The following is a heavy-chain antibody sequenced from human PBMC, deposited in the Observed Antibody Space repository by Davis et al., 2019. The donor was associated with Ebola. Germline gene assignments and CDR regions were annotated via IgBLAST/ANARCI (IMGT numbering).Heavy chain of an antibody. D-gene: IGHD1-26*01. CDR2: IYSGGST. CDR3: SVGATRDGMDV. V-gene: IGHV3-66*01. J-gene: IGHJ6*04. CDR1: GFTVSSNY. Sequence: PGGSLRLSCAASGFTVSSNYMSWVRQAPGKGLEWVSVIYSGGSTYYADSVKGRFTISRDNSKNTLYLQMNNLRAEDTAVYYCSVGATRDGMDVWGKGTTVIVSS.